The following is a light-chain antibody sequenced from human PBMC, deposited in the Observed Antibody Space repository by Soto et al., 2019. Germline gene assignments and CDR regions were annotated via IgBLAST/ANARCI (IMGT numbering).Light chain of an antibody. Sequence: QSVLTQPPSASGSPRQSVTISCTVTSRDVGGYNYVSWYQQHPGKAPKVIIYDVSKRPSGVPDRFSGSKSGNTASLTVSGLQTEDEADYYCASHAGSSAVFGGGTQLTVL. V-gene: IGLV2-8*01. CDR2: DVS. CDR3: ASHAGSSAV. CDR1: SRDVGGYNY. J-gene: IGLJ2*01.